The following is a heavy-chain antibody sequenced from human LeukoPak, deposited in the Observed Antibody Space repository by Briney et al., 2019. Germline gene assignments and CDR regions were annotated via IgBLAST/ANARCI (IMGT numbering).Heavy chain of an antibody. V-gene: IGHV1-58*01. D-gene: IGHD6-13*01. Sequence: SVKVSCKASGFTFTSSAVQWVRQARGQRLEWIGWIVVGSGNTNYAQKFQGRVTITADESTSTAYMELSSLRSEDTAVYYCAGSSDQQLASAYYYYGMDVWGQGTTVTVSS. CDR2: IVVGSGNT. CDR3: AGSSDQQLASAYYYYGMDV. CDR1: GFTFTSSA. J-gene: IGHJ6*02.